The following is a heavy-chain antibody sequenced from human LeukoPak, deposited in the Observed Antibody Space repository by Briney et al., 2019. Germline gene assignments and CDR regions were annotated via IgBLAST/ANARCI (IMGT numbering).Heavy chain of an antibody. CDR3: ARENSGYDLD. J-gene: IGHJ4*02. D-gene: IGHD5-12*01. V-gene: IGHV1-3*04. CDR1: GYTFTSYA. Sequence: PGESLKISCKASGYTFTSYAMHWVRQAPGQRLEWMGWINTGNGNTKYSQKFQGRVTITRDTSASTAYMELSSLRSEDTAIYYCARENSGYDLDWGQGTLVTVSS. CDR2: INTGNGNT.